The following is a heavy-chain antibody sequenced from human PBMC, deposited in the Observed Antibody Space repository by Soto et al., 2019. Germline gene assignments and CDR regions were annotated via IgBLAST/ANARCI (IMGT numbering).Heavy chain of an antibody. CDR2: IIPIFGTA. CDR1: GGTFSSYA. Sequence: ASVKVSCKASGGTFSSYAISWVRQAPGQGLEWMGGIIPIFGTANYAQKFQGRVTITADESTSTAYMELSSLRSEDTAVYYCAREVGDYYDSHYGMDVWGQGTTVTVSS. D-gene: IGHD3-22*01. CDR3: AREVGDYYDSHYGMDV. V-gene: IGHV1-69*13. J-gene: IGHJ6*02.